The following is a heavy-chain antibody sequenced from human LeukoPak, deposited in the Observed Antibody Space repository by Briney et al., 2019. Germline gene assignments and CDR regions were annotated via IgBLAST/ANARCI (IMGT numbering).Heavy chain of an antibody. CDR1: GFTFSSYD. D-gene: IGHD3-22*01. CDR2: IGTAGDT. J-gene: IGHJ3*02. Sequence: GGSLRLSCAASGFTFSSYDMHWVRHATGKGLEWVSAIGTAGDTYYPGSVKGRFTISRENAKNSLYLQMNSLRAGDTAVYYCARDLVVGITMIVVVITYLFDIWGQGTMVTVSS. V-gene: IGHV3-13*01. CDR3: ARDLVVGITMIVVVITYLFDI.